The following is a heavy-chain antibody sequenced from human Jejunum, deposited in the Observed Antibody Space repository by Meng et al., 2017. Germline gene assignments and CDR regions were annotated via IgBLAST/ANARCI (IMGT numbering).Heavy chain of an antibody. Sequence: GESLEISCAVSGFMFSGSWMSWVRQAPGKGLEWVANMNQDGSNIYYMDSVRGRFTISRDNTKNSLYLQMNSLRVEDTAVYYCARDPGYGALDYWGQGRLVTVSS. V-gene: IGHV3-7*01. CDR1: GFMFSGSW. CDR3: ARDPGYGALDY. J-gene: IGHJ4*02. CDR2: MNQDGSNI. D-gene: IGHD4/OR15-4a*01.